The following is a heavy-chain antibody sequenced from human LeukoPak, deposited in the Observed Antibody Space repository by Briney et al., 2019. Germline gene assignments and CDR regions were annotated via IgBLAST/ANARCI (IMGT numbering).Heavy chain of an antibody. CDR2: INPNSGVT. J-gene: IGHJ4*02. V-gene: IGHV1-2*02. CDR3: ARGWKWQQLVEYYFDY. D-gene: IGHD6-13*01. CDR1: GYIFTLNN. Sequence: ASVMVSCKASGYIFTLNNIDWVRQAPGQGLEWMGWINPNSGVTRYAQKFQGRVTTTRDTSINTAYMEVSRLRSDDTAVYYCARGWKWQQLVEYYFDYWGRGTLVTASS.